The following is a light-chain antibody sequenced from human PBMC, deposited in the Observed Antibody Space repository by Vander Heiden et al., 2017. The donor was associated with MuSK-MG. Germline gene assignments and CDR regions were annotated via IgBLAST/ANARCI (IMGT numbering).Light chain of an antibody. CDR3: HRRWNWLWT. CDR1: QSVSSY. J-gene: IGKJ1*01. Sequence: EIVLTQSPATLSLSPGERATLSCRASQSVSSYLAWYQQKPGQAPRLLIYDASNSATPIPARFSGTGSGTDFTLTIISLEPEDFAVYYCHRRWNWLWTFGQGTKVEIK. CDR2: DAS. V-gene: IGKV3-11*01.